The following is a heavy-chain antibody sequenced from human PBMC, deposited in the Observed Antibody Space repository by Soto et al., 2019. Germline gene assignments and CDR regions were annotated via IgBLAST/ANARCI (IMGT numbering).Heavy chain of an antibody. CDR2: INPNSGGT. D-gene: IGHD6-6*01. CDR1: GYTFTGYY. J-gene: IGHJ4*02. Sequence: ASVKVSCKAPGYTFTGYYMHWVRQAPGQGLEWMGWINPNSGGTNYAQNFQDRVTMTRDTSISTAYMELSSLRSDDTAVYYCARGVGTTIASRFDYWGQGTLVTVSS. CDR3: ARGVGTTIASRFDY. V-gene: IGHV1-2*02.